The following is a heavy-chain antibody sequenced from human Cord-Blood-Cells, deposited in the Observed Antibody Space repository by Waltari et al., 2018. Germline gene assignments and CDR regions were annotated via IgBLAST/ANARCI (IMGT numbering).Heavy chain of an antibody. V-gene: IGHV3-21*01. D-gene: IGHD7-27*01. CDR2: ISSSSSYI. J-gene: IGHJ3*02. CDR3: ARDLTGDGAFDI. CDR1: GFTFSSYS. Sequence: EVQLVESGGGLVKPGGSLRLSCVASGFTFSSYSMNWVRQAPGKGLEWVSSISSSSSYIYYADSVKGRFTISRDNAKNSLYLQMNSLRAEDTAVYYCARDLTGDGAFDIWGQGTMVTYSS.